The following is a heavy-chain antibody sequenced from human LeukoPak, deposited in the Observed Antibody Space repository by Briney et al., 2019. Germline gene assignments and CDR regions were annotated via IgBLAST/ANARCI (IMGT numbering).Heavy chain of an antibody. CDR2: ISYDGSNE. J-gene: IGHJ4*02. D-gene: IGHD6-19*01. V-gene: IGHV3-30-3*01. CDR3: ARVGSGRSGDY. Sequence: GGSLRLSCAASGFTFSRYAMHWVRQAPGKGLGWVAVISYDGSNEYYADSVKGRFTISRDRSENTLYLQMNSLRVEDTAVYYCARVGSGRSGDYWGQGTLVTVSS. CDR1: GFTFSRYA.